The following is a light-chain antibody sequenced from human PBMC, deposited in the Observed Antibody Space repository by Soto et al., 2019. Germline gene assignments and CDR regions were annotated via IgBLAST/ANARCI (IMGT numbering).Light chain of an antibody. J-gene: IGKJ1*01. CDR3: QQYGSSPPWT. CDR2: GAS. V-gene: IGKV3-20*01. CDR1: QSVSSSY. Sequence: EIVLTQSPGTLSLSPGERATLSCRASQSVSSSYLAWYQQKPSQAPRLLIYGASSRATGIPDRFSGSGSGPDFTLTISRLEPEDFAVYYCQQYGSSPPWTFGQGTKVEIK.